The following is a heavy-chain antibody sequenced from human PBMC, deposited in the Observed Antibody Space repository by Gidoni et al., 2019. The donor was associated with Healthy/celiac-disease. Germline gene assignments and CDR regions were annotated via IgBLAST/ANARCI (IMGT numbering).Heavy chain of an antibody. J-gene: IGHJ4*02. D-gene: IGHD3-22*01. CDR1: GFTFSSSA. CDR2: RSYDGSNK. CDR3: ARGFLYYYDSSGYFDY. Sequence: QVQLVESGGGVVQPGRSLRLSCAASGFTFSSSAMHWVRQAPGKGLEWVAVRSYDGSNKYYADSVKGRFTISRDNSKNTLYLQMNSLRAEDTAVYYCARGFLYYYDSSGYFDYWGQGTLVTVSS. V-gene: IGHV3-30-3*01.